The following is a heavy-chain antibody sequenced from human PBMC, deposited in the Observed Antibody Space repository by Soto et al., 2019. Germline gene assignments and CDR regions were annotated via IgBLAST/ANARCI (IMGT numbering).Heavy chain of an antibody. V-gene: IGHV4-59*01. CDR1: GGSISSYY. D-gene: IGHD6-13*01. J-gene: IGHJ4*02. Sequence: PSETLSLTCTVSGGSISSYYWSWIRQPPGKGLEWIGYIYYSGSTNYNPSLKSRVTISVDTSKNQFSLKLSSVTAADTAVYYCARAGGYSSSWYDYWGQGTLVTVSS. CDR3: ARAGGYSSSWYDY. CDR2: IYYSGST.